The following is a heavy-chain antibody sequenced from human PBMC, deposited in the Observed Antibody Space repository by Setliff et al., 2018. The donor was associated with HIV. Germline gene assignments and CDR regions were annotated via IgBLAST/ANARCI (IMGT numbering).Heavy chain of an antibody. CDR3: AKPRLYNSALEN. J-gene: IGHJ4*02. CDR2: INQDGREK. V-gene: IGHV3-7*01. D-gene: IGHD1-1*01. Sequence: GGSLRLSCAASGFTFSTYWMSWVRQAPGKGLEWVANINQDGREKYYVDSVKGRFTISRDNAKNLVYLEMNSLKVEDTAVYYCAKPRLYNSALENWGQGTLVTVSS. CDR1: GFTFSTYW.